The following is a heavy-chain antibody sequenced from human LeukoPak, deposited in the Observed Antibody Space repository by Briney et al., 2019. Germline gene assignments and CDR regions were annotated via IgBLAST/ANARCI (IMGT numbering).Heavy chain of an antibody. CDR2: INPNSGGT. J-gene: IGHJ5*02. CDR1: GYTFTVYY. V-gene: IGHV1-2*02. CDR3: AGDCLQTQIVVPAAMDNWFDP. D-gene: IGHD2-2*01. Sequence: ASVKVSCKASGYTFTVYYMHWVRGARGQGREWMGWINPNSGGTNYAQKLQGRVTMNRDMSISTAYMELSRLRSDDTAVYYCAGDCLQTQIVVPAAMDNWFDPWGQGTLVTVSS.